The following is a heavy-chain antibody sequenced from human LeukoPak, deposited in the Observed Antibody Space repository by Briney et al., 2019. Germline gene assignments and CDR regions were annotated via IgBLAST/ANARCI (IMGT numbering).Heavy chain of an antibody. Sequence: VKVSCKASGGTFSSYAISWVRQAPGQGLEWMGGIIPIFGTANYAQKFQGRVTITTDESTSTAYMELSSLRSEDTAVYYCARVPRDTAMVFPYYYYYYMDVWGKGTTVTVSS. CDR3: ARVPRDTAMVFPYYYYYYMDV. V-gene: IGHV1-69*05. J-gene: IGHJ6*03. D-gene: IGHD5-18*01. CDR1: GGTFSSYA. CDR2: IIPIFGTA.